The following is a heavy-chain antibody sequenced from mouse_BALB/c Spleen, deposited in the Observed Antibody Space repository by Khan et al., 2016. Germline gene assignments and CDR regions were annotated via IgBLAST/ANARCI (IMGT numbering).Heavy chain of an antibody. CDR2: INTYTGEP. D-gene: IGHD2-14*01. V-gene: IGHV9-3-1*01. J-gene: IGHJ3*01. Sequence: QIQLVQSGPELKKPGETVKISCKASGYTFTNYGMNWVKQAPGKGLKWMGWINTYTGEPTYADDFKGRFAFSLETSASTAYLQINNLKNEDTATYCCARWKYDGVAYWGQGTLVTVSA. CDR1: GYTFTNYG. CDR3: ARWKYDGVAY.